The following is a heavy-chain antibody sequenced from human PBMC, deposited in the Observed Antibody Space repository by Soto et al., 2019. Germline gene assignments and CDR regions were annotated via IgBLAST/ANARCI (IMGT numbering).Heavy chain of an antibody. CDR1: GYTSTNND. Sequence: ASVKVSCKASGYTSTNNDVTWVRQATGQGLEWMGWMNPGSGDTGYAQKFQGRVTMTRDISIATAYMELSSLRSEDTAIYYCARMASFGSLNWFDPWGQGTLVT. CDR3: ARMASFGSLNWFDP. D-gene: IGHD5-18*01. V-gene: IGHV1-8*01. CDR2: MNPGSGDT. J-gene: IGHJ5*02.